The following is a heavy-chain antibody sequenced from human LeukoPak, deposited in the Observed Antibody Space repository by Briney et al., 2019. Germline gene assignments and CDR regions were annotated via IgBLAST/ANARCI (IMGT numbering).Heavy chain of an antibody. CDR2: ISGSGGST. Sequence: GGSLRLSCAASGFTFSSYGMHWVRQAPGKGLEWVSAISGSGGSTYYADSVKGRFTISRDNSKNTLYLQMNSLRAEDTAVYYCALDPMTTVTTVDYWGQGTLVTVSS. J-gene: IGHJ4*02. CDR1: GFTFSSYG. V-gene: IGHV3-23*01. CDR3: ALDPMTTVTTVDY. D-gene: IGHD4-17*01.